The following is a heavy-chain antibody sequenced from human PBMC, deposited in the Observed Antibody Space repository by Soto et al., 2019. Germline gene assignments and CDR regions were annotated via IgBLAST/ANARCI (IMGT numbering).Heavy chain of an antibody. Sequence: KLGGSLRLSCAVSGLTFRNFAMKWVRQPPGKGLEWVASISSSGTYIYYADSVKGRFTISRDNAKNSFYLQMNSLRAEDTAIYYCASGYCSGGICNQIDYWGPGTLVTVSS. V-gene: IGHV3-21*01. CDR1: GLTFRNFA. CDR3: ASGYCSGGICNQIDY. CDR2: ISSSGTYI. J-gene: IGHJ4*02. D-gene: IGHD2-15*01.